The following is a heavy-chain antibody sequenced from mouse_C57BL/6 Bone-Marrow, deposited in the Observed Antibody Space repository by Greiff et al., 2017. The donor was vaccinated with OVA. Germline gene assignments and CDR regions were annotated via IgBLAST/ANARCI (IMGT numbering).Heavy chain of an antibody. CDR1: GFTFSSYA. CDR3: ARDTVVAKAMDY. V-gene: IGHV5-4*01. Sequence: EVKLVESGGGLVKPGGSLKLSCAASGFTFSSYAMSWVRQTPEKRLEWVATISDGGSYTYYPDNVKGRFTISRDNAKNNLYLQMSHLKSEDTAMYYCARDTVVAKAMDYWGQGTSVTVSS. CDR2: ISDGGSYT. J-gene: IGHJ4*01. D-gene: IGHD1-1*01.